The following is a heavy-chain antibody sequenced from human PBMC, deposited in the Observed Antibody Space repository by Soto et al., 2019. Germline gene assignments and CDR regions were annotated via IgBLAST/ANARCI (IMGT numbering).Heavy chain of an antibody. J-gene: IGHJ4*02. Sequence: SETLSLTCAVYGGSFSGYYCSWIRQPPGKGLEWIGEINHSGSTNYNPSLKSRVTISVDTSKNQFSLKLSSVTAADTAVYYCARGGGSGSYYILDYWGQGTLVTVSS. CDR2: INHSGST. CDR1: GGSFSGYY. CDR3: ARGGGSGSYYILDY. V-gene: IGHV4-34*01. D-gene: IGHD3-10*01.